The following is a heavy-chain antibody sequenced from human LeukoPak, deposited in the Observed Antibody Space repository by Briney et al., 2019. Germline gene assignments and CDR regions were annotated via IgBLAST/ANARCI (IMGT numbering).Heavy chain of an antibody. CDR1: GFTFSSYA. CDR3: ASGVTVTGDY. V-gene: IGHV3-21*01. J-gene: IGHJ4*02. Sequence: GGSLRLSCAASGFTFSSYAVNWVRQAPGKGLEWVSSISSSSSYIYYADSVKGRFTISRDDAKNSLYLQMNSLRAEDTAVYYCASGVTVTGDYWGQGTLVTVSS. CDR2: ISSSSSYI. D-gene: IGHD4-17*01.